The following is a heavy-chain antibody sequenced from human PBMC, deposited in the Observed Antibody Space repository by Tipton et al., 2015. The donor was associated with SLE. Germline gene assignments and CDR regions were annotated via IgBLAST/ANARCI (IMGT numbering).Heavy chain of an antibody. D-gene: IGHD1-1*01. V-gene: IGHV3-13*01. CDR2: IGTAGDT. Sequence: SLRLSCAASGFTFSSYDMHWVRQGPGKGLEWVSAIGTAGDTYYPGSVKGRFTISRDNAKNTLSLQMNSLRVEDTAISYCVRDLSGMSGHWGQGTLVTVSS. CDR3: VRDLSGMSGH. J-gene: IGHJ4*02. CDR1: GFTFSSYD.